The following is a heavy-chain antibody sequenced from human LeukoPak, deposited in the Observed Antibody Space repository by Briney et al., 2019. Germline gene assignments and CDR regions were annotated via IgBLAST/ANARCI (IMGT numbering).Heavy chain of an antibody. D-gene: IGHD1-20*01. CDR1: GYTLTELS. CDR2: FDPEDGET. J-gene: IGHJ4*02. Sequence: ASVKVPCKVSGYTLTELSMHWVRQAPGKGLEWMGGFDPEDGETIYAQKFQGRVTMTEDTSTDTAYMELSSLRSEDTAVYYCATHSWNDVGGDYWGQGTLVTVSS. V-gene: IGHV1-24*01. CDR3: ATHSWNDVGGDY.